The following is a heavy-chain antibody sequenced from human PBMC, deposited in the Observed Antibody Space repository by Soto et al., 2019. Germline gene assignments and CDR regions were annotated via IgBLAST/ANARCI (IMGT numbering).Heavy chain of an antibody. CDR2: IDTSSTYM. V-gene: IGHV3-21*01. J-gene: IGHJ6*02. D-gene: IGHD1-26*01. CDR1: GFTFSSFT. CDR3: ARETGSYSGNYGLMAV. Sequence: EVQLVESGGGLVKPGGSLRLSCAASGFTFSSFTMNWVRQAPGKGLVWVSSIDTSSTYMFYADSVTGRFTISRDTAKKSVELQMNSLRAEDTAVYYCARETGSYSGNYGLMAVWGQGTTVTVSS.